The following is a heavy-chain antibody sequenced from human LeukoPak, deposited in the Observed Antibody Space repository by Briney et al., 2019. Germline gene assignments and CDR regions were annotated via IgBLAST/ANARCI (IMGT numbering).Heavy chain of an antibody. CDR1: GGSFSGYY. D-gene: IGHD2-15*01. J-gene: IGHJ4*02. V-gene: IGHV4-34*01. CDR2: INHSGST. Sequence: SETLSLTCAVYGGSFSGYYRSWIRQPPGKGLEWIGEINHSGSTNYNPSLKSRVTISVDTSKNQFSLKLSSVTAADTAVYYCARGKYYCSGDSCSPPFDYWGRGALVTVSS. CDR3: ARGKYYCSGDSCSPPFDY.